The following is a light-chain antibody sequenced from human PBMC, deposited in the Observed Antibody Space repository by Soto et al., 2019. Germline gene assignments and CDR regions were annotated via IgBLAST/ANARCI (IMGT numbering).Light chain of an antibody. CDR3: QTWVSGIRV. J-gene: IGLJ3*02. V-gene: IGLV4-69*01. CDR1: SGHSNYA. Sequence: QLVLTQAPSASASLGASVKVTCILSSGHSNYAIAWRQQQPEKGPRYFMNLNSDGRHTKGDGIPDRFSGSTSGPEHYLTISSLQSEHEADYYCQTWVSGIRVFGGGTKLTVL. CDR2: LNSDGRH.